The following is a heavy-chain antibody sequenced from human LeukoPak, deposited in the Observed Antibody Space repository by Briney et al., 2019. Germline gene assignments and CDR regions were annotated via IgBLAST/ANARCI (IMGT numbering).Heavy chain of an antibody. J-gene: IGHJ6*03. CDR1: GFTFSSYD. CDR2: IGTAGDT. V-gene: IGHV3-13*01. Sequence: GGSLRLSCAASGFTFSSYDMHWLRQATGKGLEWVSAIGTAGDTYYPGSVKGRFAISGENAKNSLYLQMNSLRAGDTAVYYCARGSYYYYMDVWGKGTTVTVSS. CDR3: ARGSYYYYMDV.